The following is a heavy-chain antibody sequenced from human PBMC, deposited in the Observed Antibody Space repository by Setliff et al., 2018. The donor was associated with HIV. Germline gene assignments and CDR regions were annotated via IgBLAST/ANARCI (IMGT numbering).Heavy chain of an antibody. CDR1: GYAISSGYY. J-gene: IGHJ4*02. Sequence: SETLSLTCAVSGYAISSGYYWGWIRRPQGKGLEWIGSIYNRGSTYYNPSLKSRFTISVDTSKNQFPLKLSSVTAADTAVFFCARQYWGGGSSGLVYYFDNWGQGMSVTVSS. D-gene: IGHD6-19*01. CDR3: ARQYWGGGSSGLVYYFDN. V-gene: IGHV4-38-2*01. CDR2: IYNRGST.